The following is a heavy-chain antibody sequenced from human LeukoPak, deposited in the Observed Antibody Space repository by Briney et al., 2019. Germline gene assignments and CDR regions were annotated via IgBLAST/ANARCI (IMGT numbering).Heavy chain of an antibody. Sequence: GGSLRLSCAASGFTFSSYGMHWVRQAPGKGLEWVAVISYDGSNKYYADSVKGRFTISRDNSKNTLYLQMNSLRAEDTAVYYCAKDLVGATFGYFDYWGQGTLVTVSS. V-gene: IGHV3-30*18. CDR3: AKDLVGATFGYFDY. D-gene: IGHD1-26*01. CDR1: GFTFSSYG. J-gene: IGHJ4*02. CDR2: ISYDGSNK.